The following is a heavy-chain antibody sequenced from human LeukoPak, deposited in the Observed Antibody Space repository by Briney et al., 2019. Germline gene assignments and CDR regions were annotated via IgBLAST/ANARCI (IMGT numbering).Heavy chain of an antibody. D-gene: IGHD3-10*01. CDR2: INHSGST. CDR1: GGSFSGYY. CDR3: ARPKKRGPRMDV. V-gene: IGHV4-34*01. J-gene: IGHJ6*04. Sequence: PETLSLTCAVYGGSFSGYYRSWIRQPPGKGLEWIGEINHSGSTNYNPSLKSRVTISVDTSKNQFSLKLSSVTAADTAVYYCARPKKRGPRMDVWGKGTTVTVSS.